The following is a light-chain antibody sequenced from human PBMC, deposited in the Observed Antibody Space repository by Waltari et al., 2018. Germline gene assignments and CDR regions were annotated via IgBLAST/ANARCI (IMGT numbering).Light chain of an antibody. CDR2: KAS. CDR3: QQYNTYSS. Sequence: DIQMTQSPSTLSASVGYTITITCRASQSISNYLAWYQQKPGNAPKLLIYKASSSGSGVPSRFSGSGSGTEFTLTISSLQPDDFATYYCQQYNTYSSFGQGTKLEIK. CDR1: QSISNY. V-gene: IGKV1-5*03. J-gene: IGKJ2*03.